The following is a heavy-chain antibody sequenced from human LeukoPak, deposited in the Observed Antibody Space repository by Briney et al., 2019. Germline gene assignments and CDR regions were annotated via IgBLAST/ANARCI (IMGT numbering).Heavy chain of an antibody. CDR1: GFTFGDYA. CDR2: IRSKTYGGTT. Sequence: SLRLSCTTSGFTFGDYAMTWVRQAPGKGLEWVGFIRSKTYGGTTQYAASVKGRFTISRDDSKSIAYLQMNSLRTEDTAVYYCARAPPYDFWSGYYYFDKWGQGTLVTVSS. CDR3: ARAPPYDFWSGYYYFDK. J-gene: IGHJ4*02. D-gene: IGHD3-3*01. V-gene: IGHV3-49*04.